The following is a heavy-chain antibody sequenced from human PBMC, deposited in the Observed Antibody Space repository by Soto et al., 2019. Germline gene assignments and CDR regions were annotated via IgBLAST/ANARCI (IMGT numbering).Heavy chain of an antibody. J-gene: IGHJ4*02. V-gene: IGHV4-30-4*01. CDR3: AIGLYDILTGYYMPFDY. Sequence: SETLSLTCTVSGGSISSGDYYWSWIRQPPGKGLEWIGYIYYSGSTYYNPSLKSRVTISVDTSKNQFSLKLSSVTAADTAVYYCAIGLYDILTGYYMPFDYWGQGTLVTVSS. CDR2: IYYSGST. D-gene: IGHD3-9*01. CDR1: GGSISSGDYY.